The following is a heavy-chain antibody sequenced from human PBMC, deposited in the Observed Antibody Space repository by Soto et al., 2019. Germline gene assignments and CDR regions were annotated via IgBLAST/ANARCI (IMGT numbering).Heavy chain of an antibody. J-gene: IGHJ6*02. CDR1: GYSISSGSY. CDR3: ATSGWNEDFYYYYGMDV. CDR2: IYHGGTT. V-gene: IGHV4-38-2*02. D-gene: IGHD6-19*01. Sequence: SETLSLTCTVSGYSISSGSYWAWIRQPPGKGPEWIASIYHGGTTFYNPSLKSRITISVDTSNNQFSLKMTSVTAADTAVYYCATSGWNEDFYYYYGMDVWGQGTTVTVSS.